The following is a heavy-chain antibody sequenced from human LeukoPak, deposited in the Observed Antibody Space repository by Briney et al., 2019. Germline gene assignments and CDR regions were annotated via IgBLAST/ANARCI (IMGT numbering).Heavy chain of an antibody. V-gene: IGHV3-23*01. Sequence: GGSLRLSCAASGFTFSNYAMSWVRQAPGKGLEWVPAITGSGGNTYYADSVKGRFTISRDNSKITVFLQMNSLRAEDTAVYYCAKWGDYDVLTGYYVSDYWGQGTLVTVSS. J-gene: IGHJ4*02. CDR1: GFTFSNYA. CDR2: ITGSGGNT. CDR3: AKWGDYDVLTGYYVSDY. D-gene: IGHD3-9*01.